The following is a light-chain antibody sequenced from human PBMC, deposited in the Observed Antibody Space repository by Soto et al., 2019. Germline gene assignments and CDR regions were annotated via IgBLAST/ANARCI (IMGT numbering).Light chain of an antibody. Sequence: EIVLTQSPATLSLSPGERATLSCRATQSISSYLAWYQQKPGQAPRLLIYDASKRATGIPARFSGSGSGTDFTLTISSLEPEDFAVYYCQQRSNWPPVITFGQGTRMEIK. CDR2: DAS. CDR3: QQRSNWPPVIT. V-gene: IGKV3-11*01. J-gene: IGKJ5*01. CDR1: QSISSY.